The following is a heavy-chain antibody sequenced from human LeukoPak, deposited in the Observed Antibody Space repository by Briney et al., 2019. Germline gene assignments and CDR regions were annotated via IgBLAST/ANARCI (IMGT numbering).Heavy chain of an antibody. CDR3: ARGGLKWELLPARARKSFYFDY. CDR1: GGSFSGYY. Sequence: PSETLSLTCAVYGGSFSGYYWSWIRQPPGKGLEWIGEINHSRSTSYNPSLKSRVTILIDTSKNQFSLKLSSVTAADTAVYYCARGGLKWELLPARARKSFYFDYWGQGTLVTVSS. D-gene: IGHD1-26*01. CDR2: INHSRST. V-gene: IGHV4-34*01. J-gene: IGHJ4*02.